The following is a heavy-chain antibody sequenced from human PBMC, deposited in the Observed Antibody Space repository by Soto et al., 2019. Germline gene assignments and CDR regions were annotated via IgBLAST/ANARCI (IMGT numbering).Heavy chain of an antibody. CDR3: ARGDYYDIHDY. V-gene: IGHV1-69*05. Sequence: SVKVSCKASGYTFTGYYMHWVRQAPGQGLEWMGGIIPIFGTANYAQKFQGRVTITRDTSASTAYMEVSSLRSEDTAVYYCARGDYYDIHDYWGQGTLVTVSS. CDR1: GYTFTGYY. D-gene: IGHD3-22*01. J-gene: IGHJ4*02. CDR2: IIPIFGTA.